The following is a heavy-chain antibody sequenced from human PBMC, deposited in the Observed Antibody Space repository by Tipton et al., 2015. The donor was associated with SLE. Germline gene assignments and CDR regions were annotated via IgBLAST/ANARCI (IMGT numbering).Heavy chain of an antibody. Sequence: LRLSCTVSGSSIGRINYYWAWIRQPPGKGLEWIGSVYHNGTAYYNPSLKSRLTISVHTSQNQFSLDLSSVTAADTAVYYCARRYNYGTFDYWGQGTLVAVSS. CDR3: ARRYNYGTFDY. CDR2: VYHNGTA. J-gene: IGHJ4*02. D-gene: IGHD5-18*01. CDR1: GSSIGRINYY. V-gene: IGHV4-39*01.